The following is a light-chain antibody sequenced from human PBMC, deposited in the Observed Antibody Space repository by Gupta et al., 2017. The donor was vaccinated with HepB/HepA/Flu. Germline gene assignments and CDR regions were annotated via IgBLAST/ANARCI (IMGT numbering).Light chain of an antibody. Sequence: QAALTQPAVVSGTPGQPHTISCPAASSNVGDYKSVSWYQQHPVKAPKLLISNVSNRPSGVSNRFSGSKSVNTASLTISGLHAEDEADYYCSSFTYTMTLVVFGGGTKVTVL. V-gene: IGLV2-14*01. CDR2: NVS. CDR3: SSFTYTMTLVV. CDR1: SSNVGDYKS. J-gene: IGLJ2*01.